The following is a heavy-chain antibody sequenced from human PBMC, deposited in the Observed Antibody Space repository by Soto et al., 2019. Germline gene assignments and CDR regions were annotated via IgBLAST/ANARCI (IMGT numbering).Heavy chain of an antibody. D-gene: IGHD1-26*01. CDR2: IYYSGST. V-gene: IGHV4-39*01. CDR1: GGSISSSSYY. Sequence: LSLTCTVSGGSISSSSYYWGWIRQPPGKGLEWIGSIYYSGSTYYNPSLKSRVTISVDTSKNQFSLKLSSVTAADTAVYYCARLGGSDTLDYWGQGTLVTVSS. CDR3: ARLGGSDTLDY. J-gene: IGHJ4*02.